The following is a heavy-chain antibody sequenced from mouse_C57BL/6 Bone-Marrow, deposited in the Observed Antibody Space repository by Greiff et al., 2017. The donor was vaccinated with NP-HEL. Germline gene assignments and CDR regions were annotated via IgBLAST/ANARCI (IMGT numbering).Heavy chain of an antibody. CDR1: GYTFTSYW. CDR3: ARSPRDYYAMDY. V-gene: IGHV1-53*01. CDR2: INPSNGGT. J-gene: IGHJ4*01. Sequence: QVQLQQSGTELVKPGASVKLSCKASGYTFTSYWMHWVKQRPGQGLEWIGNINPSNGGTNYNEKFKSKATLTVDKSSSTAYMQLSSLTSEDSAVYYCARSPRDYYAMDYWGQGTSVTVSS.